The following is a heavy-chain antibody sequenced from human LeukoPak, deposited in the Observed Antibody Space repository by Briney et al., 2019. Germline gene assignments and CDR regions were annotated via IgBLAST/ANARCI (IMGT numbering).Heavy chain of an antibody. CDR1: GFTFSTYG. D-gene: IGHD4-23*01. V-gene: IGHV3-30*02. Sequence: GGSLRLSCAASGFTFSTYGMHWVRQAPGKGLEWVAFIQSDGNNKNYADSVKGRFIISRDNSKKTLYLQMNSLRPEDTAVYYCAKDRWLRSAPDSWGQGTLVTVSS. CDR3: AKDRWLRSAPDS. CDR2: IQSDGNNK. J-gene: IGHJ4*02.